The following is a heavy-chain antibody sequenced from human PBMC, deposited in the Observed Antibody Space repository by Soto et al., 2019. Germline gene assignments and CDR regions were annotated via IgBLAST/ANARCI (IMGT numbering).Heavy chain of an antibody. Sequence: ASVKVSCKASGYTFTSYAMHWVRQAPGQRLEWMGWINAGNGNTKYSQKFQGRVTITRDTSASTAYMELSSLRSEDTAVYYCARDRLDYDILTGYYSDNAFGIWGQGTMVTVSS. J-gene: IGHJ3*02. CDR2: INAGNGNT. CDR1: GYTFTSYA. D-gene: IGHD3-9*01. V-gene: IGHV1-3*01. CDR3: ARDRLDYDILTGYYSDNAFGI.